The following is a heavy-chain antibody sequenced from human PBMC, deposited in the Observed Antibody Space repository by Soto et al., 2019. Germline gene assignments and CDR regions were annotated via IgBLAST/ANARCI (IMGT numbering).Heavy chain of an antibody. CDR3: VRGLIRVASLPLY. D-gene: IGHD3-10*01. V-gene: IGHV3-48*02. CDR1: GFTFNRFA. Sequence: GGSLRLSCAVSGFTFNRFAMSWVRQAPGKGLEWISYIGESVSSTQYADSVKGRFTISRDNAKSSLYLQMDSLRDEDTAVYYCVRGLIRVASLPLYWGLGTLVTVS. J-gene: IGHJ4*02. CDR2: IGESVSST.